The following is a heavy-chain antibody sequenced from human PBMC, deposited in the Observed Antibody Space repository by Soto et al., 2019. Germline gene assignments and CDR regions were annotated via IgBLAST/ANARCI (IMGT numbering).Heavy chain of an antibody. V-gene: IGHV4-59*04. CDR2: MSHSGGT. D-gene: IGHD1-1*01. CDR1: GGSISSYY. J-gene: IGHJ3*02. Sequence: SETLSLTCTVSGGSISSYYWSWIRQPPGKGLEWIGEMSHSGGTHFNPSLKSRVTISVDTSKNQFSLKMSSVTAADTALYYCARVERGTATTVVDAFDIWGPGTMVTVS. CDR3: ARVERGTATTVVDAFDI.